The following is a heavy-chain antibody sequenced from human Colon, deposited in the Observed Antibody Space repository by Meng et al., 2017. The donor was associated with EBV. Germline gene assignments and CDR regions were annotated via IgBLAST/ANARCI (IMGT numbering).Heavy chain of an antibody. CDR1: GLTFSSYA. CDR2: ISDSGGST. V-gene: IGHV3-23*01. J-gene: IGHJ4*02. CDR3: AKRGSVYYFDY. D-gene: IGHD5/OR15-5a*01. Sequence: EVQLLASGGGLVQPGGSLMVSCAASGLTFSSYAMSWVRQAPGKGLEWVSVISDSGGSTFYADSVKGRFTISRDNSKNTLYLQMNSLRAEDTAVYYCAKRGSVYYFDYWGQGTLVTVSS.